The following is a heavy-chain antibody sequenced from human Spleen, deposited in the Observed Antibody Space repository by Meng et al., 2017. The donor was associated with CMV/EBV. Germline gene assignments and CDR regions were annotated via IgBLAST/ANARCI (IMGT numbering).Heavy chain of an antibody. Sequence: GESLKISCTASGFIFKSYWMSWVRQAPGKGLVWVSRINSDGSSTSYADSVKGRFTISRDNAKNTLYLQMNSLRAEDTAVYYCVRDDDCSSTSCLTYYYYGMDVWGQGTTVTVSS. J-gene: IGHJ6*02. D-gene: IGHD2-2*01. CDR2: INSDGSST. CDR1: GFIFKSYW. V-gene: IGHV3-74*01. CDR3: VRDDDCSSTSCLTYYYYGMDV.